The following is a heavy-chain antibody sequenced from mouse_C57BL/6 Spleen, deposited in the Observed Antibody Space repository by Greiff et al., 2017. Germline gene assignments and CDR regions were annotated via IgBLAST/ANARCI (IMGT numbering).Heavy chain of an antibody. CDR1: GYTFTRYW. J-gene: IGHJ2*01. CDR3: ARKSNCSFYFDY. CDR2: INPSSGYT. Sequence: VQLQQSGAELAKPGASVKLSCKASGYTFTRYWMHWVKQRPGQGLEWIGYINPSSGYTKYNQKFKDKATLTADKSSSTAYMQLSSSTYDDSAVYYCARKSNCSFYFDYWGQGTTLTVSS. V-gene: IGHV1-7*01. D-gene: IGHD2-12*01.